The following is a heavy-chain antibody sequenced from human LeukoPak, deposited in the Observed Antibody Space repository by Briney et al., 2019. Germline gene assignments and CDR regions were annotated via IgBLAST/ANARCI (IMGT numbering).Heavy chain of an antibody. D-gene: IGHD5-12*01. J-gene: IGHJ4*02. CDR2: IYYSGNT. Sequence: PSETLSLTCTVSGDSISSSSHYWGWIRQPPGKGLEWIASIYYSGNTYYSSSLKSRVTISVDTSKNQFSLRLTPATAADTAVYYCARGDDYKSTLFDYWGQGTLVTVSS. CDR1: GDSISSSSHY. V-gene: IGHV4-39*07. CDR3: ARGDDYKSTLFDY.